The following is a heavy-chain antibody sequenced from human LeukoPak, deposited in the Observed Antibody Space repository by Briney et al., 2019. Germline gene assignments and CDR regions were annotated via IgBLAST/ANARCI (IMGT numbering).Heavy chain of an antibody. J-gene: IGHJ4*02. V-gene: IGHV3-20*04. D-gene: IGHD3-10*01. CDR2: VNWNGRST. CDR1: GFTFDDYG. CDR3: ARGHGSGSYEAIDY. Sequence: PGGSLRLSCAASGFTFDDYGMGWVRQAPGKGLEWVSGVNWNGRSTGYADSVKGRFTISRDNAKNSLYLQMNSLRAEDTALYYCARGHGSGSYEAIDYWGQGTLVTVSS.